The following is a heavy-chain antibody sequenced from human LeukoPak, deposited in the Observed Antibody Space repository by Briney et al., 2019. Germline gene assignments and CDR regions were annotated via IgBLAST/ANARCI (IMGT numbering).Heavy chain of an antibody. CDR2: ISGSGGST. Sequence: GGSLRLSCAASGFTFSSYGMNWVRQAPGKGLEWVSVISGSGGSTYYADSAKGRFTISRDNSKNTLYLQMNSLRAEDTAVYYCAKDLLTMVRGPLAFDIWGQGTMVTVSS. D-gene: IGHD3-10*01. CDR1: GFTFSSYG. V-gene: IGHV3-23*01. J-gene: IGHJ3*02. CDR3: AKDLLTMVRGPLAFDI.